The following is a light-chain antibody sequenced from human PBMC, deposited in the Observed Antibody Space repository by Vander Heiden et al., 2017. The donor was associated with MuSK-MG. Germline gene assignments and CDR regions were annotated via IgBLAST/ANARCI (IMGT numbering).Light chain of an antibody. V-gene: IGKV6-21*01. CDR1: QSIGTS. J-gene: IGKJ1*01. Sequence: ELVLTQSPSFPSVTPKEKVTISCRASQSIGTSLHWYQQKADQSPKLLIKYASQSCSGVPSRFSGSGSGTDFTLTINSLEAEDAATYYCHQTSTLPWTFGQGTKVQIK. CDR2: YAS. CDR3: HQTSTLPWT.